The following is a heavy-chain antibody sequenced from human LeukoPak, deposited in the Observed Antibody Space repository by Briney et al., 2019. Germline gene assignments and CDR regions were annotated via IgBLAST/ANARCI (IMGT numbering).Heavy chain of an antibody. J-gene: IGHJ3*02. Sequence: ASVKVSCKASGYTFTGYYMHWVRQAPGQGLEWMGWINPNSGGTNYAQKFQGWVTMTRDTSISTAYMELSRLRSDDTAVYYCARDGVLLWFGEFPDAFDIWGQGTMVTVSS. CDR2: INPNSGGT. CDR1: GYTFTGYY. CDR3: ARDGVLLWFGEFPDAFDI. V-gene: IGHV1-2*04. D-gene: IGHD3-10*01.